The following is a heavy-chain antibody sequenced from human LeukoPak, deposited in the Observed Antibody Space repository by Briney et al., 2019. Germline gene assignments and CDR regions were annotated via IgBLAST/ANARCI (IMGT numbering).Heavy chain of an antibody. J-gene: IGHJ4*02. CDR2: ISYDGSNK. Sequence: GGSLRLSCAASGFTFSSYAMHWVRQAPGKGRECGAVISYDGSNKYYADSVKGRFTISRDNSKNTLYLQMNSLRAEDTAVYYCARLQIVVVTASTFDYWGQGTLVTVSS. V-gene: IGHV3-30-3*01. D-gene: IGHD2-21*02. CDR1: GFTFSSYA. CDR3: ARLQIVVVTASTFDY.